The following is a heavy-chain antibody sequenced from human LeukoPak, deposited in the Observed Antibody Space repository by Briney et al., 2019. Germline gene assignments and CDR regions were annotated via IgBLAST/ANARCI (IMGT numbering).Heavy chain of an antibody. CDR3: ARTLLWFGELNFDY. D-gene: IGHD3-10*01. CDR1: GGSISSSSYY. J-gene: IGHJ4*02. Sequence: ETLSLTCTVSGGSISSSSYYWGWIRQPPGKGLEWIGSIYHSGSTYYNPSLKSRVTISVDTSKNQFSLKLSSVTAADTAVYYCARTLLWFGELNFDYWGQGTLVTVSS. V-gene: IGHV4-39*07. CDR2: IYHSGST.